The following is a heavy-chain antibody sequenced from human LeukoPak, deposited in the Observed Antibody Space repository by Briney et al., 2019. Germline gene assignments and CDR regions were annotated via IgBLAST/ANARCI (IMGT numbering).Heavy chain of an antibody. Sequence: GWSLRLSCAASGFTYSDYSMSWVRQAPGKGLEWVSSISGSGGSTQYADSVQGRFAISRDNSKNTLYLQMNSLRVEDTAVYFCARDPNGDYIGTFDMWGRGTMVSVSS. D-gene: IGHD4-17*01. J-gene: IGHJ3*02. CDR3: ARDPNGDYIGTFDM. CDR2: ISGSGGST. V-gene: IGHV3-23*01. CDR1: GFTYSDYS.